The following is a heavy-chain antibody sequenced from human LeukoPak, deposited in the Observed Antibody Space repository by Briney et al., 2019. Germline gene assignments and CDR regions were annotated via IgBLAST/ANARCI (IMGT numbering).Heavy chain of an antibody. Sequence: GGSLRLSCAASGFTFSRFSMNWVRQAPGKGLEWVSSISSSGTYIYYADSVKGRFTISRDSAKNSLYLQMNSLRAEDTAVYYCAKDYSYGTGGNFDYWGQGTLVTVSS. J-gene: IGHJ4*02. D-gene: IGHD5-18*01. CDR3: AKDYSYGTGGNFDY. CDR1: GFTFSRFS. CDR2: ISSSGTYI. V-gene: IGHV3-21*04.